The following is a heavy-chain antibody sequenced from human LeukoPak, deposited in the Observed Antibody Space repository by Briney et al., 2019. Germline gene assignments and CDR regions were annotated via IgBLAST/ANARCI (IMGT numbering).Heavy chain of an antibody. CDR3: ARAPHEELEPSWAFDI. Sequence: PSETLSLTCTVSGGSISSGSYYWSWIRQPAGKGLEWIGRIYTSGSTNYNPSLKSRVTISVDTSKNQFSLKLSSVTAADTAVYYCARAPHEELEPSWAFDIWGQGTMVTVSS. CDR1: GGSISSGSYY. CDR2: IYTSGST. D-gene: IGHD1-1*01. J-gene: IGHJ3*02. V-gene: IGHV4-61*02.